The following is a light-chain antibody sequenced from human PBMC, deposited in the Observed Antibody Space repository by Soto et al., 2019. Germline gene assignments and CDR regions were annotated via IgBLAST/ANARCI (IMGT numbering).Light chain of an antibody. Sequence: DIQMTQSPSSLSASVGDRVTITCRASQSISSYLNWYQQKPGKAPKLLIYAASSLQSGVPSRFSGSGSGTDFTLIISDLQLEDSATYYCQQSYNYPITFAGGTKVDIK. J-gene: IGKJ4*01. CDR2: AAS. CDR1: QSISSY. CDR3: QQSYNYPIT. V-gene: IGKV1-39*01.